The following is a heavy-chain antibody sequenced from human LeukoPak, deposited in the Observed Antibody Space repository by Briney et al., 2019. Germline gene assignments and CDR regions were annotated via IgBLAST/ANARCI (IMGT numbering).Heavy chain of an antibody. CDR1: GYTFTGYY. J-gene: IGHJ4*02. CDR3: ARANALYCSSTSCLFDY. V-gene: IGHV1-2*02. D-gene: IGHD2-2*01. CDR2: INPNSGGT. Sequence: ASVKVSCKASGYTFTGYYMHWVQQAPGQGLEWMAWINPNSGGTYYAQNFHDRITMTRGTSISTAYMELSRLRSDDTAIYYCARANALYCSSTSCLFDYWGQGTLVTVSS.